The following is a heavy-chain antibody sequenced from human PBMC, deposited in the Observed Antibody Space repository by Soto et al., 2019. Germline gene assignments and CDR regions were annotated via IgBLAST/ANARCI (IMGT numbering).Heavy chain of an antibody. CDR2: ISTSSSYI. V-gene: IGHV3-21*06. J-gene: IGHJ4*02. D-gene: IGHD5-18*01. Sequence: VQLVESGGGLVKPGGSLRLSCSASGFTFSSSTMNWVRQAPGKGLEWVSSISTSSSYIYYADSVKGRFTISRDNAKNSLYLQMNSLRAEDTAVYYCARGRGTAMDFDYWGQGTLVTVSS. CDR1: GFTFSSST. CDR3: ARGRGTAMDFDY.